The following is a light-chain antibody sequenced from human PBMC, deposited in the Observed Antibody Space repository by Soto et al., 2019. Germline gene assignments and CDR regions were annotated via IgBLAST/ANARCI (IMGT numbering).Light chain of an antibody. CDR2: DAS. Sequence: EIVLTQSPATLSLPPGERATLSFSASQSVSSYLAWYQQKPGQAPRLLLYDASNRATGIPARFSGSGSGTEFTLTISSLQSEDFAVYYCQQYNNWPPITFGQGTRLEIK. J-gene: IGKJ5*01. CDR3: QQYNNWPPIT. CDR1: QSVSSY. V-gene: IGKV3-11*01.